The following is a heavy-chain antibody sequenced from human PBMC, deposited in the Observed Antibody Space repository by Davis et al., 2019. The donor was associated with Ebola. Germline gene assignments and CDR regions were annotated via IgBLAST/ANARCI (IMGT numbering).Heavy chain of an antibody. CDR2: ITGSDGST. V-gene: IGHV3-23*01. Sequence: GESLKISCAASGFTFSSYAMSWVRQAPGKGLEWVSAITGSDGSTYCADSVKGRFTISRDNSKNSLYLQMNSLRAEDTAIYYCARGYSRAVDYWGQGTLVTVSS. CDR1: GFTFSSYA. D-gene: IGHD6-13*01. J-gene: IGHJ4*02. CDR3: ARGYSRAVDY.